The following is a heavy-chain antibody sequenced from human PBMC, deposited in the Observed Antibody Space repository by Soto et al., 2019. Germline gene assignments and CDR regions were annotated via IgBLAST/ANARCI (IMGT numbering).Heavy chain of an antibody. CDR1: GGTFSSYT. V-gene: IGHV1-69*04. Sequence: GASVKVSCKASGGTFSSYTISWVRQAPGQGLEWMGRIIPILGIANYAQKFQGRVTITADKSTSTAYMELSSLRSEDTAVYYCAKDLAYDFWSGYCPDYWGQGTLVTVSS. J-gene: IGHJ4*02. CDR3: AKDLAYDFWSGYCPDY. D-gene: IGHD3-3*01. CDR2: IIPILGIA.